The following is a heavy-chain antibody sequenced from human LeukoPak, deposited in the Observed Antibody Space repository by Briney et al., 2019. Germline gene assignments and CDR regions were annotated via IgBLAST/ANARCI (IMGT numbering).Heavy chain of an antibody. CDR2: LSYDGTNK. J-gene: IGHJ4*02. V-gene: IGHV3-30-3*01. CDR1: GFTFSNYA. D-gene: IGHD3-10*01. CDR3: AREVEFYFDY. Sequence: GGSLRLSCAASGFTFSNYAIHWVRQAPGKGLEWVAVLSYDGTNKHYADSVKGRFTMSRDISKNTLYLQMNSLRAEDTAVYYCAREVEFYFDYWGQGTLVIVSS.